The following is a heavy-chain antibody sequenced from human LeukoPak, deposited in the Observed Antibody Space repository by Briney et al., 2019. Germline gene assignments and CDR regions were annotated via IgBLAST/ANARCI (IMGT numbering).Heavy chain of an antibody. V-gene: IGHV3-30*18. CDR2: ISYDGSNK. CDR3: AKSLQTDYYYYYGMDV. CDR1: GFTFCSYG. J-gene: IGHJ6*02. Sequence: GGSLRLSCAASGFTFCSYGMHWVRQAPGKGLEWVAVISYDGSNKYYADSVKGRFTISRDNSKNTLYLQMNSLRAEDTAVYYCAKSLQTDYYYYYGMDVWGQGTTVTVSS. D-gene: IGHD1-1*01.